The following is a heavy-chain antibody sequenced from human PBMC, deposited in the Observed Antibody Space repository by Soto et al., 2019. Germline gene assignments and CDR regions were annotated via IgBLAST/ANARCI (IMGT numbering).Heavy chain of an antibody. CDR1: GFTFSSYA. CDR3: ASTYGSGSYKYYYGMDV. D-gene: IGHD3-10*01. CDR2: ISGSGGST. Sequence: GGSLRLSCAASGFTFSSYAMSWVRQAPGKGLEWVSAISGSGGSTYYADSVKGRFTISRDNSKNTLYLQMNSLRAEDTAVYYCASTYGSGSYKYYYGMDVWGQGTTVTVSS. V-gene: IGHV3-23*01. J-gene: IGHJ6*02.